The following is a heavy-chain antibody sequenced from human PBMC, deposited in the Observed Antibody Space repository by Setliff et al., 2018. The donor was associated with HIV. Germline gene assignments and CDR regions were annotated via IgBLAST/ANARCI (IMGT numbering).Heavy chain of an antibody. Sequence: SETLSLTCVVYGGSFSGFYWSWIRQPPGKGLEWVEEINHSGSTNYNPSLKSRVTISVDTSKNQFSLKLRSVTAADTAVYYCSVIDYWGQGTLVTVSS. V-gene: IGHV4-34*03. CDR2: INHSGST. J-gene: IGHJ4*02. CDR3: SVIDY. CDR1: GGSFSGFY.